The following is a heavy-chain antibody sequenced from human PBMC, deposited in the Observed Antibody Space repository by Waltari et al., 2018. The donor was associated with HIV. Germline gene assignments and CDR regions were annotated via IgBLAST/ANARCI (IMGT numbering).Heavy chain of an antibody. CDR1: GYSLSSGYY. V-gene: IGHV4-38-2*02. J-gene: IGHJ3*02. D-gene: IGHD5-18*01. CDR3: ASLDTAVGYDAFDI. Sequence: QMQMQESGPGLVKSSETLSLTCTVSGYSLSSGYYLAWIRQPPGKGLVWLGTLDHSGSISHNPSLKSRLTISVDTSNTQFSLKLTSVTAADTAVYFCASLDTAVGYDAFDIWGQGTMVTVSS. CDR2: LDHSGSI.